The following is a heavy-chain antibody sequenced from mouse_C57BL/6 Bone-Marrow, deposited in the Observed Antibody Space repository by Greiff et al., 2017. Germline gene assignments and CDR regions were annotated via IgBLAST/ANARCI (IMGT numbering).Heavy chain of an antibody. D-gene: IGHD1-1*01. Sequence: QVQLQQPGAELVKPGASVKMSCKASGYTFTSYWITWVKQRPGQGLEWIGDIYPGSGSTNYNEKFKSKATLTVDTSSSTAYMQLSSLTSEDSAVYYCARDYYGSSPRYFDGWGTGTTVTVSS. CDR1: GYTFTSYW. CDR3: ARDYYGSSPRYFDG. J-gene: IGHJ1*03. V-gene: IGHV1-55*01. CDR2: IYPGSGST.